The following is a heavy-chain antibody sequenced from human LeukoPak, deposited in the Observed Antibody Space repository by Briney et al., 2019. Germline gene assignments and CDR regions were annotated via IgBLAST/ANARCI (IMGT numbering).Heavy chain of an antibody. CDR1: GGSFSGYY. D-gene: IGHD3-3*01. Sequence: PSETLSLTCAVYGGSFSGYYWSWIRQPPGKGLEWIGEINHSGSTNYNPSLKSRVTISVDTSKNQFSLKLSPVTAADTAVYYCARGPTRITIFGVATKKGPGNPNNWFDPWGQGTLVTVSS. J-gene: IGHJ5*02. CDR3: ARGPTRITIFGVATKKGPGNPNNWFDP. CDR2: INHSGST. V-gene: IGHV4-34*01.